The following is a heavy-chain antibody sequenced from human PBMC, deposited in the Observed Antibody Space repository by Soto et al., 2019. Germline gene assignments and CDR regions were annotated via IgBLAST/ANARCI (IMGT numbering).Heavy chain of an antibody. Sequence: QVQLQESGPGLEKPSQTLSLTSTVSGGSISSGGYYWSWIRQHPEKGLEWIGYIYYSGSTYYNPSLKSRVTISVDTSKNQFSLKLSSVTAADTAVYYCARTIFESVTYDYWGQGTLVTVSS. D-gene: IGHD3-3*01. J-gene: IGHJ4*02. CDR1: GGSISSGGYY. CDR3: ARTIFESVTYDY. V-gene: IGHV4-31*03. CDR2: IYYSGST.